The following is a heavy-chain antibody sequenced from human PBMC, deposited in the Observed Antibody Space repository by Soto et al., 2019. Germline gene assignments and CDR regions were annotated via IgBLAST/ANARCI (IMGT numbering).Heavy chain of an antibody. J-gene: IGHJ6*03. CDR3: ARTAGPLTLIGSSMDV. D-gene: IGHD3-16*02. V-gene: IGHV1-3*01. CDR1: GYTFTSYS. Sequence: ASVNVSCKASGYTFTSYSVHWVRQAPGQRLEWMGWTNAGNGNTKYSQKFQGRVTITRDTSASTAYMELSSLRSEDTAVYYCARTAGPLTLIGSSMDVWGKGTTVTVSS. CDR2: TNAGNGNT.